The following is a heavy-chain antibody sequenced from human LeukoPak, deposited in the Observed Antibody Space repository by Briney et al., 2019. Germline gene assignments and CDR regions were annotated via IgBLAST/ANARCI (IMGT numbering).Heavy chain of an antibody. CDR3: ARDYASYYDYWSGSNWFDP. CDR2: ISFDGSNK. V-gene: IGHV3-30*09. CDR1: GFTFSNYA. J-gene: IGHJ5*02. Sequence: PGGSLRLSCAASGFTFSNYAMHWVRQAPGKGLEWVAVISFDGSNKYYADSVKGRFAISRDNSKNTLYLQMNSLRAEDTAVYYCARDYASYYDYWSGSNWFDPWGQGTLVTVSS. D-gene: IGHD3-3*01.